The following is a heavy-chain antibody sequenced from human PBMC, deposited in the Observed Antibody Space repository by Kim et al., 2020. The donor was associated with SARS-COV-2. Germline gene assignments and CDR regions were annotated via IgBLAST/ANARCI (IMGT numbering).Heavy chain of an antibody. V-gene: IGHV3-23*01. CDR3: AKIEAAAATIYYYGMDV. J-gene: IGHJ6*04. Sequence: GGSLRLSCAASGITFSRYAMSWVRQAPGKGLEWVSAISGSGGSTYYADSVKGRFTISRDNSKNTLYLQMNSLRAEDTAVYYCAKIEAAAATIYYYGMDVRGKGTTVTVSS. D-gene: IGHD6-13*01. CDR2: ISGSGGST. CDR1: GITFSRYA.